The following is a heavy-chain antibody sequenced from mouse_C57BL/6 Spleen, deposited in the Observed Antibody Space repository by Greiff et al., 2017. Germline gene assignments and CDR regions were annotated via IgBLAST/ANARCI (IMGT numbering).Heavy chain of an antibody. CDR2: LYPGDGDT. CDR3: AREGGAMDY. J-gene: IGHJ4*01. V-gene: IGHV1-82*01. Sequence: VQLQQSGPELVKPGASVKISCKASGYAFSSSWMNWVKQRPGKGLEWIGRLYPGDGDTNYNGKFKGKATLTADKSSSTAYMQLSSLTSEDSAVYFCAREGGAMDYWGQGTSVTVSS. CDR1: GYAFSSSW.